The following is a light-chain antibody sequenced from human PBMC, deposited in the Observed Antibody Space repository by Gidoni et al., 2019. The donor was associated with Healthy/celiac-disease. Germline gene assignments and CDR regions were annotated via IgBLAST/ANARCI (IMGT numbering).Light chain of an antibody. J-gene: IGKJ3*01. Sequence: EIVMTQSPATLSVSPRERATLSCRASQSVSSNLAWYQQKLGQAPRLLIYGASTRATGIPARFSGSGSGTEFTLTISSLQSEDFAVYYCQQYNNWPPFTFGPGTKVDIK. CDR3: QQYNNWPPFT. CDR1: QSVSSN. V-gene: IGKV3-15*01. CDR2: GAS.